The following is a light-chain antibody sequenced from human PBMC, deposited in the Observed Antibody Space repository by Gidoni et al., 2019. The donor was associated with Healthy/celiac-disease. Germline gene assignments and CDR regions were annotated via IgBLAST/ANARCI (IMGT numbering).Light chain of an antibody. V-gene: IGKV3-20*01. CDR3: QQDGSSPGT. CDR1: QSVSSSY. CDR2: GAS. Sequence: IELTQSPGTLSLSPGERASLSFRASQSVSSSYLAWYQQKAGQPPRLLIYGASSRASGIPDRFSGSGSGTYFTLTISIVEPEYVAVYYCQQDGSSPGTFGHGTKLEIK. J-gene: IGKJ1*01.